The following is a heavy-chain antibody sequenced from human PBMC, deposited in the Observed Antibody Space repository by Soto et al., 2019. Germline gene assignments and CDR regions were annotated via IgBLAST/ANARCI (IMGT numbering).Heavy chain of an antibody. Sequence: QVQLVQSGAEVKKPGASVKVSCKASGYTFTSYGISWVRQAPGQGLEWMGWTSAYNGNTNYAQKLQGRDTRTTDTSTSTAYMELRRLRSDDTAVYYCARIIAARSYRFVYWGQGTLVTVSS. CDR3: ARIIAARSYRFVY. V-gene: IGHV1-18*04. CDR2: TSAYNGNT. J-gene: IGHJ4*02. CDR1: GYTFTSYG. D-gene: IGHD6-6*01.